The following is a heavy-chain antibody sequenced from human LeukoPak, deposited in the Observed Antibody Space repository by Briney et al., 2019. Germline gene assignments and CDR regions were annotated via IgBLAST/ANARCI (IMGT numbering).Heavy chain of an antibody. Sequence: GASVKVSCKASGYTFTSYGISWVRQAPGQGLEWMGWISVYNGNTNYAQKLQGRVTMTTDTPTSTAYMELRSLRSEDTAVYYCARGVRYYYDSSGSAVDYYYYIDVWGKGTTVTISS. CDR3: ARGVRYYYDSSGSAVDYYYYIDV. V-gene: IGHV1-18*01. CDR2: ISVYNGNT. CDR1: GYTFTSYG. J-gene: IGHJ6*03. D-gene: IGHD3-22*01.